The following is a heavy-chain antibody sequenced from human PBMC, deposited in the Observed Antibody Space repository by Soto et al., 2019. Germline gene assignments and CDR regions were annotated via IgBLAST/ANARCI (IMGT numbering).Heavy chain of an antibody. CDR3: VGGQYYFDY. V-gene: IGHV3-30*03. J-gene: IGHJ4*02. D-gene: IGHD3-10*01. Sequence: QVQLVESGGGVVQPGRSLRLSCAASGFPFTTYGMHWDRAGPGKGLEWVAVISYDGSNKYYADSVKGRFTISRDNSKLTLYLQINSLRPEDTALYYCVGGQYYFDYRGQGTLVTVSS. CDR2: ISYDGSNK. CDR1: GFPFTTYG.